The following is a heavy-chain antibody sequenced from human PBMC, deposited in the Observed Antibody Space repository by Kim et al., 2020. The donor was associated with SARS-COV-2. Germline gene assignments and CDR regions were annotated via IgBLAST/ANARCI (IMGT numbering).Heavy chain of an antibody. Sequence: QKLQGRVTMTTDTSTGTAYMELRSLRSDDTAAYYCARADYYDTSGYPFDYWGQGTLVTVSS. V-gene: IGHV1-18*01. D-gene: IGHD3-22*01. J-gene: IGHJ4*02. CDR3: ARADYYDTSGYPFDY.